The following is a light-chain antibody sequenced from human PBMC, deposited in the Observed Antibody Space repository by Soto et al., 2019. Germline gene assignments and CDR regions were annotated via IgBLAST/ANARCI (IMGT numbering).Light chain of an antibody. CDR3: QQSYSTPYT. V-gene: IGKV1-39*01. Sequence: DIQMTQSPSSLSASVGDRVTITCRASQSISSYLNWYQQKPGKAPKLLIYAASSLQSGVPSSFSGSGSGTDFTLTISILQPEDFATYYCQQSYSTPYTFGQGTKLEIK. J-gene: IGKJ2*01. CDR1: QSISSY. CDR2: AAS.